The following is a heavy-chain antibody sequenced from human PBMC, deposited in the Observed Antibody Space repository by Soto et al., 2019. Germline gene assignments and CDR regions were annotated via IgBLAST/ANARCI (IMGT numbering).Heavy chain of an antibody. CDR1: GYTFTSYD. V-gene: IGHV1-8*01. J-gene: IGHJ4*02. Sequence: QVQLVQSGAEVKKPGASVKVSCKASGYTFTSYDINWVRQATGQGLEWMGWMNPNSGNTGYAQKFKGRVTMTRNTSISTAYMELSSLRSEDTAVYYCARGWVAGYGDLLDYWGQGNLVTVSS. CDR2: MNPNSGNT. D-gene: IGHD4-17*01. CDR3: ARGWVAGYGDLLDY.